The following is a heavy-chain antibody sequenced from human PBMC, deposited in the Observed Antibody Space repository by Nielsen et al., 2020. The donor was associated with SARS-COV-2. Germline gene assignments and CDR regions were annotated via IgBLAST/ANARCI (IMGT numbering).Heavy chain of an antibody. CDR1: GGSFTDYY. Sequence: SETLSLTCSVHGGSFTDYYWSWIRQPPGRGLEWIGEINLGGGTNYNPSLKSRVTMSLDTSTNQFSLKLSSVTAADTAVYYCARGEMATIGDYWGQGTLVTVSS. D-gene: IGHD5-24*01. CDR2: INLGGGT. J-gene: IGHJ4*02. V-gene: IGHV4-34*01. CDR3: ARGEMATIGDY.